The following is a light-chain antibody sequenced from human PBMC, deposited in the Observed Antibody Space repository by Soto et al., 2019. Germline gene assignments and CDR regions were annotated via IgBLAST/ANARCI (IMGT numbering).Light chain of an antibody. Sequence: EIVFTQSPGTLSLSPGERATLSCRASQSVSSSYLAWYQQKPGQAPRLLIYGASSRATGIPDRFSGSGSGTDFTLXISRLDPEDFAVYYCQQLRTFGPGTKVDIK. CDR2: GAS. V-gene: IGKV3-20*01. CDR3: QQLRT. CDR1: QSVSSSY. J-gene: IGKJ3*01.